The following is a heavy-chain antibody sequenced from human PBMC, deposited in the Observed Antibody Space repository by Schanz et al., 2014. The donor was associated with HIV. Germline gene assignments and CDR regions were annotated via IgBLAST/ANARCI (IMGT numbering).Heavy chain of an antibody. V-gene: IGHV3-30*18. CDR1: GFIFRTHG. J-gene: IGHJ3*02. CDR2: ISYDGSDK. CDR3: AKDGSWEAFDAFDI. D-gene: IGHD1-26*01. Sequence: QVRLVETGGGVVQPGRSLRLSCAASGFIFRTHGMHWVRQAPGKGLEWVAVISYDGSDKYYADSVKGRFTISRDNSKNTLYLQMNSLRAEDTAVYYCAKDGSWEAFDAFDIWGQGTMVTVSS.